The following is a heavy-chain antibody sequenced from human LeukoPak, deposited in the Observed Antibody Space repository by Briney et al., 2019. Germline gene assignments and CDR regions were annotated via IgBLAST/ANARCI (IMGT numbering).Heavy chain of an antibody. V-gene: IGHV3-33*01. Sequence: PGTSLRLSCAVSGFTMKNFGMHWVRQAPGKGLEWVAVIWYDGSRRHYIDSVKGRFAISRENSMNTLSLEMNGLRVEDTAVYYCVRGADMNYNFENSFYFDSWGQGALVIVSS. J-gene: IGHJ4*02. CDR3: VRGADMNYNFENSFYFDS. CDR2: IWYDGSRR. D-gene: IGHD3-3*01. CDR1: GFTMKNFG.